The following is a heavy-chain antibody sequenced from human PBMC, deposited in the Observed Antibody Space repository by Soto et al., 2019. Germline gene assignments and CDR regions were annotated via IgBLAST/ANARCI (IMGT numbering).Heavy chain of an antibody. CDR2: INGDGSST. D-gene: IGHD3-10*01. J-gene: IGHJ4*02. V-gene: IGHV3-74*03. CDR3: ARGGSGSYYPFDH. Sequence: GGSLRLSCAASGFTLRNYWMHWVRQAPGKGLVWVSRINGDGSSTTYADSVKGRFTISGDNAQNTLYLQVNSLRAEDTAMYYCARGGSGSYYPFDHWGQGAQVTVSS. CDR1: GFTLRNYW.